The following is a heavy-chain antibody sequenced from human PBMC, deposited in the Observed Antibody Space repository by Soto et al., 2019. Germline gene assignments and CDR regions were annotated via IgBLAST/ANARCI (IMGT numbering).Heavy chain of an antibody. CDR1: GFTFSSYS. D-gene: IGHD3-3*01. CDR3: ARDSFYYDFWSGSNWFDP. J-gene: IGHJ5*02. V-gene: IGHV3-21*01. CDR2: ISSSSSYI. Sequence: GGSLRLSCAASGFTFSSYSMNWVRQAPGKGLEWVSSISSSSSYIYYADSVKGRFTISRDNAKNSLYLQMNSLRAEDTAVYYCARDSFYYDFWSGSNWFDPWGQGTLVTVSS.